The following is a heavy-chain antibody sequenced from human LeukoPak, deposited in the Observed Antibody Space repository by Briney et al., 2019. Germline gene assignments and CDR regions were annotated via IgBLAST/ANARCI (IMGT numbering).Heavy chain of an antibody. CDR3: AKKGGAVAGASPGDWYFDL. V-gene: IGHV3-9*01. Sequence: GRSLRLSCAASGFTFDDYAMHWVRQAPGKGLEWVSGISWNSGSTGYADSVKGRYTISRGNAKNSLYLQMNSLRAEDTALYYGAKKGGAVAGASPGDWYFDLWGRGTLVTVSS. D-gene: IGHD6-19*01. CDR2: ISWNSGST. CDR1: GFTFDDYA. J-gene: IGHJ2*01.